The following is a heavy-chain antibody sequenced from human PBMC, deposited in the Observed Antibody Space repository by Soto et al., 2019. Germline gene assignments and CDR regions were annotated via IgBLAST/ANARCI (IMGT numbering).Heavy chain of an antibody. CDR2: IYWDDDK. V-gene: IGHV2-5*02. CDR3: ARRGGTYYPFDY. J-gene: IGHJ4*02. D-gene: IGHD1-26*01. CDR1: GFSLTTDGVG. Sequence: QITLTESGPTLVKPTQTLTLTCTFSGFSLTTDGVGVGWIRQPPGKALEWLALIYWDDDKRYSPSLKSRLTSTKDTSKNQVVLSMTNMDPMDTATYYCARRGGTYYPFDYWGQGTLVTVSS.